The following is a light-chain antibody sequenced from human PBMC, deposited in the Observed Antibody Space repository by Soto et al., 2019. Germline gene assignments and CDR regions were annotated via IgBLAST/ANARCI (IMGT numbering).Light chain of an antibody. CDR3: QQYGSTPLT. CDR2: GAS. CDR1: QSVTSNY. V-gene: IGKV3-20*01. J-gene: IGKJ4*01. Sequence: EIVLTQSPGTLSLSPVERATLSCRASQSVTSNYLAWYQQKPGQAPGLLIYGASSRATGIPDRFSGSGSGTDFTLTITRLEPEDFALYYCQQYGSTPLTFGGGTKVDIK.